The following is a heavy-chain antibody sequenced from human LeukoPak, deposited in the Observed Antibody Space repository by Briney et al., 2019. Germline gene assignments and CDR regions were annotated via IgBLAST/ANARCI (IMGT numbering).Heavy chain of an antibody. CDR2: ISYDGSNK. V-gene: IGHV3-30-3*01. Sequence: GGSLRLSCAASGFTFSGYPIHWVRQAPGKGLEWVAVISYDGSNKYYADSVKGRFTISRDNSKNTLYLQMNSLNTEDTAVYYCTTGYARARHDHYWGQGTLVIVSA. CDR3: TTGYARARHDHY. CDR1: GFTFSGYP. D-gene: IGHD2-2*01. J-gene: IGHJ4*02.